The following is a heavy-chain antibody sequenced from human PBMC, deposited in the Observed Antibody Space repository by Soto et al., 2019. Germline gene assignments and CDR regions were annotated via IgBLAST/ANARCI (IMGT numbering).Heavy chain of an antibody. D-gene: IGHD5-18*01. CDR1: GYTFSSYG. J-gene: IGHJ6*02. Sequence: QVQLVQSGPEVKKPGASLKVSCKTSGYTFSSYGISWVRQAPGQGLEWMGWISVYNGNTNYTQKLQGRVTMTTDTSTKTAYMDLRSLRSDDSAVYYCAREKLLHLWQPYGLDVWGQGTTVTVSS. CDR2: ISVYNGNT. CDR3: AREKLLHLWQPYGLDV. V-gene: IGHV1-18*01.